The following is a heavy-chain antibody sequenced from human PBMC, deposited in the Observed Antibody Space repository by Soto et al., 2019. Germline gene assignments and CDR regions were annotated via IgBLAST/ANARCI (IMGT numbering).Heavy chain of an antibody. Sequence: KTSETLSLTCTVSDGSISSYYWSWIRQPPGKGLEWIGYIYYSGSTNYNPSLKSRVTISVDTSENQFSLKLSSVTAADTAVYYCARGITIFEGYFDYWGQGTLVTVSS. D-gene: IGHD3-3*01. J-gene: IGHJ4*02. V-gene: IGHV4-59*01. CDR2: IYYSGST. CDR1: DGSISSYY. CDR3: ARGITIFEGYFDY.